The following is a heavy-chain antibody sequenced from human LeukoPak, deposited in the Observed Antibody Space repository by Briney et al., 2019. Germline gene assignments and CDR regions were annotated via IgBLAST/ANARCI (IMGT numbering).Heavy chain of an antibody. Sequence: PGGSLRLSCEASGFTFSSYGMHWVRQAPGKGLEWVAFIRYDGSNKYYADSVKGRFTISRDNSKNTLYLQMNSLRAEDTAVYYCAKVGQLLWFGELYPYFDYWGQGTLVTVSS. D-gene: IGHD3-10*01. CDR3: AKVGQLLWFGELYPYFDY. J-gene: IGHJ4*02. CDR2: IRYDGSNK. CDR1: GFTFSSYG. V-gene: IGHV3-30*02.